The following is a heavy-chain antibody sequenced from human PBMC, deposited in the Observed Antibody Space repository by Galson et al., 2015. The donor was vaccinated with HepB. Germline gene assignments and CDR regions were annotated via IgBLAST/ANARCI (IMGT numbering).Heavy chain of an antibody. CDR2: ISNSGVTI. Sequence: SLRLSCAASGFIFSDYYMSWIRQAPGKGLEWVSYISNSGVTIYYADSVKGRFTISRDNAKNSLYLQMNNLRAEDTAVYFCARRCFDCLSVGYYMDVWGKGTTVTVSS. J-gene: IGHJ6*03. CDR3: ARRCFDCLSVGYYMDV. D-gene: IGHD3-9*01. V-gene: IGHV3-11*01. CDR1: GFIFSDYY.